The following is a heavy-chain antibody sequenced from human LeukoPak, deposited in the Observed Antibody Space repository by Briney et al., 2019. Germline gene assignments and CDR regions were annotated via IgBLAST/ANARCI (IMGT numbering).Heavy chain of an antibody. CDR2: ISYDGSNK. CDR3: ARGPNIATGGSFDY. Sequence: GGSLRLSCAASGFTFSSYAMHWVRQAPGKGLEWVAVISYDGSNKYYADSVKGRFTISRDNSKNTLYLQMNSLRAEDTAVFYCARGPNIATGGSFDYWGQGTLVTVSS. D-gene: IGHD6-13*01. J-gene: IGHJ4*02. V-gene: IGHV3-30*04. CDR1: GFTFSSYA.